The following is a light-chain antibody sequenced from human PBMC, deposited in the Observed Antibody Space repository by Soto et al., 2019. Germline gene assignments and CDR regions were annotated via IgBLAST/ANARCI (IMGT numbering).Light chain of an antibody. Sequence: DIVMTQSPDSLAVSLGERATINCKSSQSVLYSSDNKNYLAWYQQKPGQPPKLLIYWASTRESGVPDRFSGSGSGTDFTLTISSLQAEDVAVYYCQQCYNTAFTFGPGTKVDIK. CDR2: WAS. CDR3: QQCYNTAFT. J-gene: IGKJ3*01. V-gene: IGKV4-1*01. CDR1: QSVLYSSDNKNY.